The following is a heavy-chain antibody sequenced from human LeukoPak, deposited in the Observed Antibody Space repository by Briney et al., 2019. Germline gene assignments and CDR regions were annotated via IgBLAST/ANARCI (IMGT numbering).Heavy chain of an antibody. Sequence: GGSLRLSCAASGFTFSSYGMHWVRQAPGEGLEWVAVISYDGSNKYYADSVKGRFTISRDNSKNTLYLQMNSLRAEDTAVYYCAKDRVTMVRGVNYYGMDVWGKGTTVTVSS. J-gene: IGHJ6*04. V-gene: IGHV3-30*18. CDR1: GFTFSSYG. D-gene: IGHD3-10*01. CDR3: AKDRVTMVRGVNYYGMDV. CDR2: ISYDGSNK.